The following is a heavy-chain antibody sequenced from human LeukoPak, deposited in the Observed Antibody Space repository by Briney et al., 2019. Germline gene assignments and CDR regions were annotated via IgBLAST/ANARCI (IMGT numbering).Heavy chain of an antibody. CDR3: ARVRRCTNGVCYTCDY. D-gene: IGHD2-8*01. J-gene: IGHJ4*02. CDR2: INHSGST. CDR1: GGSFSGYY. Sequence: SETLSLTCAVYGGSFSGYYRSWVRQPPGKGLEWIGEINHSGSTNYNPSLKSRVTISVDTSKNQFSLKLSSVTAADTAVYYCARVRRCTNGVCYTCDYWGQGTLVIVSS. V-gene: IGHV4-34*01.